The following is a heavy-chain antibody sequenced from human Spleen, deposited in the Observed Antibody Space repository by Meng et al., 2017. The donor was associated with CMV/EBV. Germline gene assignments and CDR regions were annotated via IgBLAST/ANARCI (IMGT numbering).Heavy chain of an antibody. D-gene: IGHD3-10*01. J-gene: IGHJ4*02. Sequence: GESLKISCAASGFTVSSNYMSWVRQAPGKGLEWVSVIYFGGATYYSDSVKGRFTISGDTSKNTVYLQMNSLRVEDTAVYYCARDGSRHEYEFVYWGQGTLVTVSS. CDR3: ARDGSRHEYEFVY. V-gene: IGHV3-53*01. CDR2: IYFGGAT. CDR1: GFTVSSNY.